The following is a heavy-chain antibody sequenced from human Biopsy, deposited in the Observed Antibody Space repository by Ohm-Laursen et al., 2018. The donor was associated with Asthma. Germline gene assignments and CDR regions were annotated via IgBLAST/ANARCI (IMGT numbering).Heavy chain of an antibody. J-gene: IGHJ4*02. D-gene: IGHD2-15*01. CDR1: GFSFSEFV. V-gene: IGHV3-30*03. CDR3: GIVVAANPFQGDC. CDR2: ISYDGSIT. Sequence: SLRLSCSASGFSFSEFVMHWVRQAPGKGLEWVAVISYDGSITHYADSVKGRFTISRDNSKNTVYLDISSLRIEDTAVFYCGIVVAANPFQGDCWGQGTLGTVSS.